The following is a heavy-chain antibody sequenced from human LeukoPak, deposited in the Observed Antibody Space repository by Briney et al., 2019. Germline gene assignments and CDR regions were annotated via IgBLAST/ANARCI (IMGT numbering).Heavy chain of an antibody. CDR3: AKGLSGSPPPY. CDR1: GFTFSSYG. Sequence: GGSLRLSCAASGFTFSSYGMHWVRQAPGKGLEWVAVISYDGSNKYYVDSVKGRFTISRDNSKNTLYLQMNSLRAEDTAVYYCAKGLSGSPPPYWGQGTLVTVSS. CDR2: ISYDGSNK. J-gene: IGHJ4*02. D-gene: IGHD3-10*01. V-gene: IGHV3-30*18.